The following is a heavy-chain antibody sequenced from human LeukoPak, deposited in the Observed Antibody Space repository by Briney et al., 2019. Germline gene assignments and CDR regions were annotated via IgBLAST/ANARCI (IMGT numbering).Heavy chain of an antibody. D-gene: IGHD2-2*01. CDR3: ARDLSYCSSTSCYGHYYYYGMDV. V-gene: IGHV3-48*02. Sequence: PGGSLRLSCAASGFTFSSYSMNWVRQAPGKGLEWVSYISSSSSTIYYADSVKGRFTISRDNAKNSLYLQMNSRRDEDTAVYYCARDLSYCSSTSCYGHYYYYGMDVWGQGTTVTVSS. CDR2: ISSSSSTI. CDR1: GFTFSSYS. J-gene: IGHJ6*02.